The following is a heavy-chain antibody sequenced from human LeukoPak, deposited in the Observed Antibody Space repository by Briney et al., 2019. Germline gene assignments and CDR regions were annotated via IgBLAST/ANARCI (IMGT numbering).Heavy chain of an antibody. CDR1: GFTFSSHW. J-gene: IGHJ3*02. D-gene: IGHD3-16*01. CDR3: ARDSIMITFGGENNRHDAFDI. V-gene: IGHV3-74*01. CDR2: INTDGRNT. Sequence: TGGSLRLSCAASGFTFSSHWMHWVRQGPGKGLVWVSGINTDGRNTFYADSVKGRFTISRDNAKNTLYLQMNSLRAEDTAVYYCARDSIMITFGGENNRHDAFDIWGQGTMVTVSS.